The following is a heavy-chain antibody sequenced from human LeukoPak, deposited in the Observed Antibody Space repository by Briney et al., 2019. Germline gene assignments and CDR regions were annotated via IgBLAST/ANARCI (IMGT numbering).Heavy chain of an antibody. Sequence: GGSLRLSCAASGFNFGAYVMHWVRQSPGKGLEWVAVISWTGDGAAYADSVGGRFTISRDNAKNSLYLQMNSLRPEDTAFYYCVKDAPNGSVDYWGQGTLVTVSS. CDR3: VKDAPNGSVDY. D-gene: IGHD1-26*01. V-gene: IGHV3-9*01. CDR1: GFNFGAYV. J-gene: IGHJ4*02. CDR2: ISWTGDGA.